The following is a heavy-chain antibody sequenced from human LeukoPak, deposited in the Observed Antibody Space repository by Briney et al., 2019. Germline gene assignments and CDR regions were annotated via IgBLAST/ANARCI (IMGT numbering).Heavy chain of an antibody. CDR2: IYASGSS. V-gene: IGHV4-4*07. CDR1: GGSITTYY. D-gene: IGHD4-17*01. J-gene: IGHJ6*02. Sequence: NPSETLSLTCTVSGGSITTYYWSWIRQPAGKELEWIGRIYASGSSDSNPSLRSRVTMSVDTSKNQFSLRLRSVSAADTAVYYCVRDRTYGDSSEYFYYGMDVWGQGTTVTVSS. CDR3: VRDRTYGDSSEYFYYGMDV.